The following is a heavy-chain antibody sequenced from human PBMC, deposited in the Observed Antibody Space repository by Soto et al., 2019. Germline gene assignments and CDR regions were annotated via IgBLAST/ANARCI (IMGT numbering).Heavy chain of an antibody. D-gene: IGHD2-21*02. V-gene: IGHV4-39*01. J-gene: IGHJ5*02. CDR2: IYYSGST. Sequence: QLQLQESGPGLVKPSETLSLTCTVSGGSISSSSYFWGWIRQPPGKGLEWIGSIYYSGSTYYNPSLSXRXTXSXXTSKNQFSLKLSSVTAARTAVYYCARHPSDFWFGPWGQGTLVTVSS. CDR3: ARHPSDFWFGP. CDR1: GGSISSSSYF.